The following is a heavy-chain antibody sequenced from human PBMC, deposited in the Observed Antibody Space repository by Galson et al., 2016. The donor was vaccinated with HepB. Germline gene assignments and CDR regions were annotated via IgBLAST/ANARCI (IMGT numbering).Heavy chain of an antibody. V-gene: IGHV3-33*01. D-gene: IGHD3-9*01. CDR1: GFNLISYG. Sequence: SLRLSCAASGFNLISYGMHWVRQAPGKGLEWVAVTWFDGNYKDYAESVKGRITVSRDNTKNTLSLQLDSLRAEDTAVYHCARSREYFGSGSYLDYWGQETLVIVSS. CDR3: ARSREYFGSGSYLDY. CDR2: TWFDGNYK. J-gene: IGHJ4*02.